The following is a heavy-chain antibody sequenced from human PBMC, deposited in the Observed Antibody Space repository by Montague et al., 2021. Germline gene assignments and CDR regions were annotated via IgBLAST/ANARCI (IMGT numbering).Heavy chain of an antibody. J-gene: IGHJ6*02. D-gene: IGHD3-10*01. Sequence: SLRLSCAASGFTFDDFAMHWVRQVPGKGLEWVSLIFGEGYDTKYADSVKGRFTISRDNSRNSLYLQMDSLKPEDSALYFCSKGRDAPDHYAMDVWGQGTTVTV. CDR2: IFGEGYDT. CDR1: GFTFDDFA. CDR3: SKGRDAPDHYAMDV. V-gene: IGHV3-43*02.